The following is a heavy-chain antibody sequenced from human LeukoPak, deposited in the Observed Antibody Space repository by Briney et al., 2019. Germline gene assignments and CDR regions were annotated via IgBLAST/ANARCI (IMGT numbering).Heavy chain of an antibody. D-gene: IGHD4-23*01. V-gene: IGHV3-48*01. CDR2: VSSSSSTI. Sequence: GGSLRLSCAASGFTFSSYSMNWVRQAPGKGLEWVSYVSSSSSTISYADSVKGRFTISRDNAKNSLYLQMNSLRAEDTAVYYCAKDSGGGYYYMDVWGKGTTVTVSS. J-gene: IGHJ6*03. CDR3: AKDSGGGYYYMDV. CDR1: GFTFSSYS.